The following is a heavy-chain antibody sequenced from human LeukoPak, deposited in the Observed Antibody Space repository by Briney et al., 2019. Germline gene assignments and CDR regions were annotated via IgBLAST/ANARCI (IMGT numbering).Heavy chain of an antibody. CDR1: GGTFSSYA. V-gene: IGHV1-69*13. CDR2: IIPIFGTA. D-gene: IGHD2-8*01. J-gene: IGHJ4*02. Sequence: SVKVSCKASGGTFSSYAISWVRQAPGQGLEWMGGIIPIFGTANYAQKFQGRVTITADESTSTAYMELSSLRSEDTAVYYCAREGCTNGVCYTGTFDYWGQGTLVTVSS. CDR3: AREGCTNGVCYTGTFDY.